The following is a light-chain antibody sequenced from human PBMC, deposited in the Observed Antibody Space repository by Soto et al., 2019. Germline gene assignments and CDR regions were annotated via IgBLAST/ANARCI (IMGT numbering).Light chain of an antibody. Sequence: QSALTQPASVSGSPGQSITISCTGTSSDVGGYNYVSWYQQHPGKAPKLMIYDVNTRPSGVSNRFSASKSGNTASLTISGLQAEDEADYYCSSYRSSSTLYVFGTGTKLTVL. CDR3: SSYRSSSTLYV. V-gene: IGLV2-14*03. J-gene: IGLJ1*01. CDR1: SSDVGGYNY. CDR2: DVN.